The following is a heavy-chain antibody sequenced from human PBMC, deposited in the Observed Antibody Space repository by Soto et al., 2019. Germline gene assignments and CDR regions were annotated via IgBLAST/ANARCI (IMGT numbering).Heavy chain of an antibody. CDR1: GFTFSLYS. CDR3: GRARATDSWHDY. V-gene: IGHV3-21*06. J-gene: IGHJ4*02. Sequence: VGSLRLSCAASGFTFSLYSMIWVRRAPGKGLEWVSSISSTSTYIYFADSLKGRLTISRDNAKNSLFLQMDSLRAEDTAIYYCGRARATDSWHDYCGQRTRVIVAS. CDR2: ISSTSTYI. D-gene: IGHD2-15*01.